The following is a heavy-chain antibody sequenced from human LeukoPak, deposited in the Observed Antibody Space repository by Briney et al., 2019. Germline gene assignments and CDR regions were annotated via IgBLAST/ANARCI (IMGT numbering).Heavy chain of an antibody. CDR3: ARRRNPGTTPGNWFDP. D-gene: IGHD4-11*01. CDR2: IDYSGST. V-gene: IGHV4-59*01. CDR1: GGSISSYY. Sequence: SETLTLTCTVSGGSISSYYWSWIRQPPGKGLEWIGNIDYSGSTNYNPSLKSRVTISVDTSKNQFSLKLSSVTAADTAVYYCARRRNPGTTPGNWFDPWGQGTLVTVSS. J-gene: IGHJ5*02.